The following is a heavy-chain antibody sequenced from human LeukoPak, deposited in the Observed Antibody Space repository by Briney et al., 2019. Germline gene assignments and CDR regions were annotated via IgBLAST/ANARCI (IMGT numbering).Heavy chain of an antibody. D-gene: IGHD2-21*01. CDR2: INPNSGGT. V-gene: IGHV1-2*02. CDR3: ARGTGPRGAVVIATYDY. CDR1: GYTFTGYY. J-gene: IGHJ4*02. Sequence: ASVKVSCKASGYTFTGYYMHWVRQAPGQGLEWMGWINPNSGGTNYAQKFQGRVTMTRDTSISTAYMELSRLRSDDTAVYYCARGTGPRGAVVIATYDYWGQGTLVTVSP.